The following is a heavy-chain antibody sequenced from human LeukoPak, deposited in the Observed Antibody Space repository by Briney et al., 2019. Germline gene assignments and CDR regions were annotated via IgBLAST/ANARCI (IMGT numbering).Heavy chain of an antibody. V-gene: IGHV1-2*06. Sequence: ASVKVSCKASGYTFTGYYMHWVRQAPGQGLEWMGRINPNRGGTNYAQKSQGRVTITRDTSISTAYIELSKLRHADTAVYFSVYARRVFDYWGQGTVVTVSS. CDR3: VYARRVFDY. CDR1: GYTFTGYY. J-gene: IGHJ4*02. D-gene: IGHD2-8*01. CDR2: INPNRGGT.